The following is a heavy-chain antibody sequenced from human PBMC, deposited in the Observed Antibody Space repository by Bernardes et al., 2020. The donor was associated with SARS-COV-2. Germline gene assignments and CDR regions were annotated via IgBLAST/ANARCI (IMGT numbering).Heavy chain of an antibody. D-gene: IGHD4-17*01. J-gene: IGHJ2*01. CDR1: GFTLSSHW. CDR3: TRAGDYRFDL. Sequence: GGSLIRSCAASGFTLSSHWVHWVRQAPGKGLVWVSRINIDATVTNYAASVKGRFTISRDNARDTVYLQMNNLRVDDTAVYYCTRAGDYRFDLWGHGTLVSVSS. V-gene: IGHV3-74*01. CDR2: INIDATVT.